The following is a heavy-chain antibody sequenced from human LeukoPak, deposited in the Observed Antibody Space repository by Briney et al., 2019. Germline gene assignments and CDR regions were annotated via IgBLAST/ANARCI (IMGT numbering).Heavy chain of an antibody. D-gene: IGHD4-23*01. CDR3: ARATTMVAPIDY. V-gene: IGHV4-59*01. Sequence: SETLSLTCTVSGGSINSYYWSWIRQPPGKRLEWIGYIYYSGSTNYNPSLESRVTMSVDTSKNHFSLKLNSVTAADMAVYYCARATTMVAPIDYWGQGTLVTVSS. CDR2: IYYSGST. J-gene: IGHJ4*02. CDR1: GGSINSYY.